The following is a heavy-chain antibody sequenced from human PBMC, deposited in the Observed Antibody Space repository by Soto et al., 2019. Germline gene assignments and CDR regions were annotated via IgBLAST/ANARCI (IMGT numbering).Heavy chain of an antibody. J-gene: IGHJ6*02. CDR2: IDPSDSYT. Sequence: GASLKISGNGSGYSFTSYLISWVRQVPGKGLEWMGRIDPSDSYTNYSPSFQGHVTISADKSISTAYLQWNSLKASDTAMYYCARQVERATISYYYYGMDVWGQGTTVTVSS. CDR1: GYSFTSYL. D-gene: IGHD5-12*01. CDR3: ARQVERATISYYYYGMDV. V-gene: IGHV5-10-1*01.